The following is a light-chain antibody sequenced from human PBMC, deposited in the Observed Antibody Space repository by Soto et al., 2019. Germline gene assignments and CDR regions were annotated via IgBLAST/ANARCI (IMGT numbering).Light chain of an antibody. Sequence: IQMTQSPYTLSASVGDRVTITCRASQSISSWLAWYQQKPGKAPKRLIYKASILESGVPSRFSGSGSGTEFTLTISSLQPDDFATYYCQQYHSYPYTFGQGTKLEIK. CDR2: KAS. V-gene: IGKV1-5*03. CDR3: QQYHSYPYT. CDR1: QSISSW. J-gene: IGKJ2*01.